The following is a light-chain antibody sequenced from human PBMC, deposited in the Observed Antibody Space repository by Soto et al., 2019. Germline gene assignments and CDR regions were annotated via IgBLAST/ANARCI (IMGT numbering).Light chain of an antibody. CDR2: AAS. V-gene: IGKV1-12*01. Sequence: DIQMTQAPSSVSASVGDRVTITCRASHVISSWLAWYQQKPGKAPKLLIYAASRLQSGVPSRFSGSESGADFSLTISSLQPEDVATYYCQQTNDFPYTLGQGTKLEIK. J-gene: IGKJ2*01. CDR1: HVISSW. CDR3: QQTNDFPYT.